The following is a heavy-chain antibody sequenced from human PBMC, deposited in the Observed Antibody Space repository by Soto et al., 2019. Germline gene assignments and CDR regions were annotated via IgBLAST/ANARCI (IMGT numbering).Heavy chain of an antibody. V-gene: IGHV4-31*03. CDR2: VSHSGST. D-gene: IGHD2-21*01. CDR1: GGSISSAAYY. J-gene: IGHJ6*02. Sequence: SETLSLTCTVSGGSISSAAYYWSWIRQHPGKGLEWIGYVSHSGSTYYNPSLKSRVIISVHTSKNQFSLSLTSVTAADTAVYYCARRVVFYYYYHCYVLDVWGQGSTVTVSS. CDR3: ARRVVFYYYYHCYVLDV.